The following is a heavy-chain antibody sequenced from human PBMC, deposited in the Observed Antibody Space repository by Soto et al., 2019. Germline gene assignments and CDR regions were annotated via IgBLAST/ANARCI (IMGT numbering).Heavy chain of an antibody. V-gene: IGHV2-70*01. Sequence: GSGPTLVNPTQSLTLACTLSGFSLSTSGMCVSWLRQSPGKALEWLALIDWDGDKFYKTSLQSRLAISTDTSKNQVFLTMTNVDPVDTATYHCARITQYPKYLFDSWGPGTLVTVSS. CDR1: GFSLSTSGMC. J-gene: IGHJ4*02. CDR2: IDWDGDK. CDR3: ARITQYPKYLFDS.